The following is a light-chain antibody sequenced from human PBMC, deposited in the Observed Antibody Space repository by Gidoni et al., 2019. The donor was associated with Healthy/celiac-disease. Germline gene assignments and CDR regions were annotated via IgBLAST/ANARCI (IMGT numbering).Light chain of an antibody. CDR1: SGINVGTYR. J-gene: IGLJ1*01. CDR3: MIWHSSAYV. CDR2: YKSDSDQ. V-gene: IGLV5-45*03. Sequence: QAVLTQPSSLSASPGASASLTCTLRSGINVGTYRIYWYQQKPVSPPQYLLRYKSDSDQQQGSVVPSRFSGSKDASANAGILLISGLQSEDEADYYCMIWHSSAYVFGTGTKVTVL.